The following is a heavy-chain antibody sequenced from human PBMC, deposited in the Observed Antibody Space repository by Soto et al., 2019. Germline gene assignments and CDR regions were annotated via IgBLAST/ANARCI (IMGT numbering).Heavy chain of an antibody. D-gene: IGHD4-17*01. Sequence: QVQLQESGPGLVKPSETLSLTCTVSGGSISSYYWSWIRQPPGKGLEWIGYIYYSGSTNYNPSLKSRVTISVDTSKNQFSLKLSSVTAADTAVYYCARGVYGDFFDYWGQGTLVTVSS. J-gene: IGHJ4*02. V-gene: IGHV4-59*01. CDR1: GGSISSYY. CDR2: IYYSGST. CDR3: ARGVYGDFFDY.